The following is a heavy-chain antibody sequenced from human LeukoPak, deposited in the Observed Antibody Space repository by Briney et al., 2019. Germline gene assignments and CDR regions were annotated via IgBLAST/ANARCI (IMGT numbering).Heavy chain of an antibody. J-gene: IGHJ1*01. V-gene: IGHV3-74*01. CDR3: AKDTPLLWFGELSEYFQH. CDR2: INSDGSST. CDR1: GFTFSSYW. D-gene: IGHD3-10*01. Sequence: GGSLRLSCAASGFTFSSYWMYWVRHAPGKGLVWVSRINSDGSSTSYADSVKGRFTISRDNSKNTLYLQMNSLRAEDTAVYYCAKDTPLLWFGELSEYFQHWGQGTLVTVSS.